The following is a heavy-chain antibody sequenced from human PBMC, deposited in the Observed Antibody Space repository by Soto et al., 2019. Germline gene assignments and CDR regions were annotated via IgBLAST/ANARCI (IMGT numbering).Heavy chain of an antibody. D-gene: IGHD7-27*01. CDR2: ISSSSTI. CDR3: ARAWGYDYWYFDL. CDR1: GFTFSDYS. J-gene: IGHJ2*01. V-gene: IGHV3-48*01. Sequence: EVQLVGSGGGLVQPGGSLRLSCVASGFTFSDYSMNWVRQAPRKGLEWVSYISSSSTIYYADSVKGRFTISRDNAKNSLSLQMNSLRAEDTAVYYCARAWGYDYWYFDLWGRGTLVTVSS.